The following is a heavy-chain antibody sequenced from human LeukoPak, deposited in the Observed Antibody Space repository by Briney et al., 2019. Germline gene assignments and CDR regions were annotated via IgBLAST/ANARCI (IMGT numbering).Heavy chain of an antibody. CDR2: IRQDGSEE. CDR3: ARDSYWYPVDY. J-gene: IGHJ4*02. CDR1: GFSFSSYY. Sequence: GGSLRLSCAASGFSFSSYYMTWVRQAPGKGLEWVANIRQDGSEENYADSVKGRFTISRDNAKSSLYLQINSLRAEDTAVYYCARDSYWYPVDYWGQGTLVTVSS. D-gene: IGHD1-26*01. V-gene: IGHV3-7*01.